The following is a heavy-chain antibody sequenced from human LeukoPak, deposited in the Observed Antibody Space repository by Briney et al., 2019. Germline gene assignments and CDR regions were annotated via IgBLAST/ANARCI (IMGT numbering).Heavy chain of an antibody. V-gene: IGHV3-21*01. CDR1: GFTFSNYV. J-gene: IGHJ4*02. Sequence: PGGCLRLSCAASGFTFSNYVMNWVRQAPGKGLEWVSSISSSSSYIYYADSVKGRFTISRDNAKNSLYLQMNSLRAEDTAVYYCARAYSSIAARPSGSGWFDYWGQGRPASVSS. CDR3: ARAYSSIAARPSGSGWFDY. CDR2: ISSSSSYI. D-gene: IGHD6-6*01.